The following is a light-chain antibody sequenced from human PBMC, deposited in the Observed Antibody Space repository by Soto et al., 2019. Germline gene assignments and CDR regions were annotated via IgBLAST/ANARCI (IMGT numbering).Light chain of an antibody. CDR3: CSHAGGTTLV. Sequence: QSALTQPASVSGSPGQSITISCTGTSSDIGSYSLVSWYQHYPGKAPKLMIYEGSKRPSGVSHRVSGSKSGNTASLTLSGLQAEDESDYYCCSHAGGTTLVFGGGTKLTVL. CDR1: SSDIGSYSL. J-gene: IGLJ3*02. V-gene: IGLV2-23*01. CDR2: EGS.